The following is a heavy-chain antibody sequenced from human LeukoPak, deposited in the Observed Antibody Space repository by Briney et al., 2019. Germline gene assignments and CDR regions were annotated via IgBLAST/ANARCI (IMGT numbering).Heavy chain of an antibody. CDR2: INHSGYT. CDR1: GGSLNYYY. D-gene: IGHD3-22*01. Sequence: SETLSLTCVVYGGSLNYYYWSWIRQPPGEGLQWIGEINHSGYTNYNSSLKSRVTISVDTSKNQFSLKLSSVTAADTAVYYCARVVQSTDSSGLYLPEYFQHWGQGTLVTVSS. V-gene: IGHV4-34*01. CDR3: ARVVQSTDSSGLYLPEYFQH. J-gene: IGHJ1*01.